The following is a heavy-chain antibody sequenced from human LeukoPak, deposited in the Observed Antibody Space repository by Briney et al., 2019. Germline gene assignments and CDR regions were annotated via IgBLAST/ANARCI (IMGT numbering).Heavy chain of an antibody. J-gene: IGHJ6*03. D-gene: IGHD2-2*02. Sequence: GGSLRLSCAAAGITHSSNWMSWVRQARGKGLEWVANIKPDGSEKYYVDSVKGRFTISRDNAKHSLYLQMNSLRADDSAVYYCARDGCTSTSCYTRGDVWGKGTMVTVSS. CDR1: GITHSSNW. CDR3: ARDGCTSTSCYTRGDV. V-gene: IGHV3-7*01. CDR2: IKPDGSEK.